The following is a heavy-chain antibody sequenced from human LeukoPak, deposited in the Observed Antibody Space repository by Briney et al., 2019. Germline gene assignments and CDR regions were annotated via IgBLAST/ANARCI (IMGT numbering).Heavy chain of an antibody. J-gene: IGHJ4*02. CDR2: IYYSGST. CDR3: ARTYGAFDY. V-gene: IGHV4-59*01. Sequence: SETLSLTCTVSGGSINTYYWSWIRQPPGKGLEWIGYIYYSGSTKYDPSLKSRVTISVDTSKNQFSLKPNSVTAADTAVYYCARTYGAFDYWGQGTLVTVSS. D-gene: IGHD4/OR15-4a*01. CDR1: GGSINTYY.